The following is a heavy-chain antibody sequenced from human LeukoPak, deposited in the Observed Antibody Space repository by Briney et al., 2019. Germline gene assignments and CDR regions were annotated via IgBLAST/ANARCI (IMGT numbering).Heavy chain of an antibody. V-gene: IGHV3-23*01. D-gene: IGHD3-22*01. J-gene: IGHJ4*02. CDR2: ISGSGGST. CDR3: AIRRDYYDSSGYPVYFDC. CDR1: GFTFSSYA. Sequence: GGSLRLSCAASGFTFSSYAMSWVRQAPGKGLEWVSAISGSGGSTYYADSVKGRFTISRDNSKNTLYLQMNSLRAEDTAVYYCAIRRDYYDSSGYPVYFDCWGQGTLVTVSS.